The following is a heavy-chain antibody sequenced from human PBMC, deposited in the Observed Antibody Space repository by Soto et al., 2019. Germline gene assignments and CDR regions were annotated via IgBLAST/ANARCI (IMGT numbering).Heavy chain of an antibody. Sequence: SVKVSCKASGGTFSSYTISWVRHAPGQGLEWMGRIIPILGIANYAQKFQGRVTITADKSTSTAYMELSSLRSEDTAVYYCARAYSGYDSAVDYWGQGTLVTSPQ. CDR3: ARAYSGYDSAVDY. J-gene: IGHJ4*02. V-gene: IGHV1-69*02. CDR1: GGTFSSYT. D-gene: IGHD5-12*01. CDR2: IIPILGIA.